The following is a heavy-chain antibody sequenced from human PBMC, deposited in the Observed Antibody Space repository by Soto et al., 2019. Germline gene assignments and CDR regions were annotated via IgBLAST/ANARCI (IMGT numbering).Heavy chain of an antibody. Sequence: SETLSLTCAVSDYSVSSGYYWGWIRQPPGRGLEWIGSIYHSGSTYYNPSLKSRVTISVDTSKNQFSLKLSSVTAADTAVYYCARVVMIRGYYYYYGMDVWGQGTTVTVSS. CDR3: ARVVMIRGYYYYYGMDV. CDR2: IYHSGST. D-gene: IGHD3-10*01. V-gene: IGHV4-38-2*01. CDR1: DYSVSSGYY. J-gene: IGHJ6*02.